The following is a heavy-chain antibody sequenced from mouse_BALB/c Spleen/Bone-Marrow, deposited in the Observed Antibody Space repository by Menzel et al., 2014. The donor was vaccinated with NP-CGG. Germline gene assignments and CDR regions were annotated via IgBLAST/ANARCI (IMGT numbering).Heavy chain of an antibody. Sequence: VKLQESGPGLVAPSQSLSITCTVSGVSLTSYGIHWVRQPPGKGLEWLGVIWAGGSTNYNSALMSRLSISKDNSKSQVSLTMNSLQTDDTAMYYCARVLEGFAYWGQGTLVTVSA. CDR3: ARVLEGFAY. V-gene: IGHV2-9*02. J-gene: IGHJ3*01. CDR1: GVSLTSYG. CDR2: IWAGGST.